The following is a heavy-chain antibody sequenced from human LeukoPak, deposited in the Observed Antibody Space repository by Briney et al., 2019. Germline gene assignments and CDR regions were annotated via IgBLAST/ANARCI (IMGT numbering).Heavy chain of an antibody. CDR3: ARDPHNSGSGRYFEY. CDR2: FYSGGTI. J-gene: IGHJ4*02. D-gene: IGHD3-10*01. CDR1: GFSVSNNY. Sequence: GGSLRLSCAASGFSVSNNYMSWVRQAPGKGLEWVSVFYSGGTIVYADSVRGRSVISRDISKNTLYLQMNSLRAEDTAVYYCARDPHNSGSGRYFEYWGRGSLVTVSS. V-gene: IGHV3-66*01.